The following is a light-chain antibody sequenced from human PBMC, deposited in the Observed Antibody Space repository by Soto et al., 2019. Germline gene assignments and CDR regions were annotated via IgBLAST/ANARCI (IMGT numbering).Light chain of an antibody. CDR3: CSYAGSSTFSV. J-gene: IGLJ1*01. V-gene: IGLV2-23*02. Sequence: ITKSNTGTSSDVGSYNLVSWYQQHPGKAPKLMIYEVSKRPSGVSNRISGSKSGNTASLTISGLQAVDEADYYCCSYAGSSTFSVFGTGTKVT. CDR1: SSDVGSYNL. CDR2: EVS.